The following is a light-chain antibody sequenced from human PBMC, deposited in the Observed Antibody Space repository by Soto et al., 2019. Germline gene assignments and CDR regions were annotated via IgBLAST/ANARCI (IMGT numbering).Light chain of an antibody. V-gene: IGKV2-40*01. CDR1: QSLLDSDDGKIY. CDR2: TLS. J-gene: IGKJ1*01. Sequence: DIAMTQSPLSLPVTPGEPATISCRSSQSLLDSDDGKIYLDWFLQRQGQSPQLQIYTLSHRASRVPDRFSGSGSGTAFTLKISRVEAEDVGVYYCMQRIEFPWTFGQGTQLEMK. CDR3: MQRIEFPWT.